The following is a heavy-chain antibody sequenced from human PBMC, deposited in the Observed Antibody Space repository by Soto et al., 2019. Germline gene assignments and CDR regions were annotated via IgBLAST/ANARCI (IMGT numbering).Heavy chain of an antibody. Sequence: PGESLKISCKASGYIFTTYWIAWVRQMPGRGLEWMGRIDPSDSYVNYSPPFQGHVTMSADKSISTAYLQWSSLKASDSAIYYCGRVRVDKAEGWFDPWGQGTLVTVSS. CDR1: GYIFTTYW. CDR2: IDPSDSYV. D-gene: IGHD5-18*01. J-gene: IGHJ5*02. CDR3: GRVRVDKAEGWFDP. V-gene: IGHV5-10-1*01.